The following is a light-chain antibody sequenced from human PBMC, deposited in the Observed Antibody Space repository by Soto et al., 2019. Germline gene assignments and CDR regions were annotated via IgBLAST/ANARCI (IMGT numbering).Light chain of an antibody. V-gene: IGKV3-15*01. J-gene: IGKJ1*01. CDR2: GAS. Sequence: EIVMTQSPATLSVSPGESVTLSCRASQSVDNNLAWYQQKPGQAPRLLIKGASARATGVPARFSGSGSGTDFTLTISSLQSEDFAVYSCQHYSDWLRTFGQGTKVEFK. CDR3: QHYSDWLRT. CDR1: QSVDNN.